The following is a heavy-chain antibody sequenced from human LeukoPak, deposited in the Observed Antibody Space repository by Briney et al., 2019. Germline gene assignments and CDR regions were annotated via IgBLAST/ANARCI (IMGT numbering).Heavy chain of an antibody. D-gene: IGHD3-16*02. J-gene: IGHJ5*02. V-gene: IGHV4-31*03. CDR2: IYYSGST. CDR3: ASTPVRDYVWGSYRPQGFDP. CDR1: GGSISSGGYY. Sequence: SQTLSLTCTVSGGSISSGGYYWSWIRQHPGKGLEWIGYIYYSGSTYYNPSLKNRVTISVDTSKNQFSLKLSSVTAADTAVYYCASTPVRDYVWGSYRPQGFDPWGQGTLVTVSS.